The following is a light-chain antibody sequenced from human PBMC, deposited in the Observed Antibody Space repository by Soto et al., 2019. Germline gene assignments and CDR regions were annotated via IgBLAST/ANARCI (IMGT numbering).Light chain of an antibody. Sequence: DIQMTQSPSTLSASVEDRVTITCRASQSIGDLLAWYQQKPGEAPKVLMYKASYLESGVPSRFSGSGSGTEFTLTISSLEPEDLATDYCQHYSAFSVTVGPGTKVEIK. V-gene: IGKV1-5*03. CDR3: QHYSAFSVT. CDR2: KAS. CDR1: QSIGDL. J-gene: IGKJ1*01.